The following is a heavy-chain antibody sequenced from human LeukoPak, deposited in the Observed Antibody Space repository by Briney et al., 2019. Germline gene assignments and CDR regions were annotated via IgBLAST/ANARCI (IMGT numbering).Heavy chain of an antibody. D-gene: IGHD2-2*01. Sequence: ASVKVSFKASGYTFTGYYMHWVRQAPGQGLEWMGWINPNSGGTNYSQKFQGRVTMTRDTSISTTYMELSRLRSDDTAVYYCGRDAVGYCSSTSCYASYYYYGMDVWGQGTTVTVSS. CDR1: GYTFTGYY. V-gene: IGHV1-2*02. CDR2: INPNSGGT. CDR3: GRDAVGYCSSTSCYASYYYYGMDV. J-gene: IGHJ6*02.